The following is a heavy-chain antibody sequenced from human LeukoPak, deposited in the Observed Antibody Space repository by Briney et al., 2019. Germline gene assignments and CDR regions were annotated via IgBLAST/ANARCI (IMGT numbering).Heavy chain of an antibody. CDR2: AYYSGSN. Sequence: PPETLCLTCHVSGGYITTYYWSWIRQPPGKGLEWIGYAYYSGSNEYNPSLRSRVTMSADASRNQFSLTLSSVTAADTAIYYCATLNIESSSGPFFRSWGQGTLVSVSS. J-gene: IGHJ5*02. CDR1: GGYITTYY. CDR3: ATLNIESSSGPFFRS. D-gene: IGHD6-19*01. V-gene: IGHV4-59*01.